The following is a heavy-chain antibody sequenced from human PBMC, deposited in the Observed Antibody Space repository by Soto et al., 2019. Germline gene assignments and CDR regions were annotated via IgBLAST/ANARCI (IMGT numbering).Heavy chain of an antibody. V-gene: IGHV1-69*06. J-gene: IGHJ6*02. CDR2: IIPVFGNT. CDR1: GRSFSSDG. CDR3: ARGQYYSSGSAATSYFYFGIDV. D-gene: IGHD3-10*01. Sequence: QLQLEQSGPEVKKPGSSVKVSCKASGRSFSSDGVSWVRQAPGQGLEWMGGIIPVFGNTKYVQRFQGRLTITAHKSTSTVYMEMSSLSSEDTAVYFCARGQYYSSGSAATSYFYFGIDVWGQGTTVIVSS.